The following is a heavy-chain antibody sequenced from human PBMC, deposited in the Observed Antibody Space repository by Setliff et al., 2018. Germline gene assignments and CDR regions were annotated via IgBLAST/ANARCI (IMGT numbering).Heavy chain of an antibody. J-gene: IGHJ5*02. D-gene: IGHD3-10*01. CDR1: GDSFSGYF. Sequence: SETLSLTCAVYGDSFSGYFWTWIRQTPEKGLEWIGEISHSGNTNYNPSFKSRVTISIDTSKNQFSLKVNSVTAADTAVYFCARVLVLGYNWFDPWGQGTLVTVSS. CDR2: ISHSGNT. CDR3: ARVLVLGYNWFDP. V-gene: IGHV4-34*01.